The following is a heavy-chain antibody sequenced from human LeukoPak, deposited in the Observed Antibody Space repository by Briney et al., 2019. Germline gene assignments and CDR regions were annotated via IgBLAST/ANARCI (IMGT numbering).Heavy chain of an antibody. D-gene: IGHD5-18*01. J-gene: IGHJ4*02. Sequence: SETLSLTCTVSGGSISRYYWSWIRQPPGKGLEWIGYIYYSGSTNYNPSLKSRVTISVDTSKNQFSLKLSSVTAADTAVYYCACQGYSYGADFYFDYWGQGTLVTVSS. CDR3: ACQGYSYGADFYFDY. CDR1: GGSISRYY. V-gene: IGHV4-59*08. CDR2: IYYSGST.